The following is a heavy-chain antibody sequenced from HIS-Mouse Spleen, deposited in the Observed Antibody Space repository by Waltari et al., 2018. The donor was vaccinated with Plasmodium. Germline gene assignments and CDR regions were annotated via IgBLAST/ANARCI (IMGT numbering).Heavy chain of an antibody. J-gene: IGHJ4*02. V-gene: IGHV4-39*01. CDR1: GGSISSSSYY. D-gene: IGHD1-26*01. CDR2: IYYRGST. Sequence: QLQLQESGPGLVKPSETLSLTCTVSGGSISSSSYYWGWIRQPPGKGLEWIGSIYYRGSTYDTPSLKSRVTISVDTSKNQFSLKLSSVTAADTAVYYCARRGGSYYYFDYWGQGTLVTVSS. CDR3: ARRGGSYYYFDY.